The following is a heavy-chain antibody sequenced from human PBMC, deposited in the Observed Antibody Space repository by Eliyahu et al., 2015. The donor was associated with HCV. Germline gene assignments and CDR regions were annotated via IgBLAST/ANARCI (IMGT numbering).Heavy chain of an antibody. V-gene: IGHV2-70*01. J-gene: IGHJ4*02. Sequence: QVTLRESGPALVKPTQTLTLTCTFSGFSLSTSGMCVSWIRQPPGKALEWLALIDWDDDKYYSTSLKTRLTISKDTSKNQVVLTMTNMDPVDTATYYCARIVDPTMVQGAEYYFDYWGQGTLVTVSS. CDR2: IDWDDDK. CDR1: GFSLSTSGMC. CDR3: ARIVDPTMVQGAEYYFDY. D-gene: IGHD3-10*01.